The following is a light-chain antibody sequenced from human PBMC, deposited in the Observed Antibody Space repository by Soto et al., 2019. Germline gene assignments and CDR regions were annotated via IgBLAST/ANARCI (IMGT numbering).Light chain of an antibody. J-gene: IGKJ1*01. V-gene: IGKV3-15*01. CDR1: QRVSRN. CDR2: GAS. Sequence: EIVMTQSPATLSVSPGERATLSCRASQRVSRNLAWYQQKPGQAPRLVIYGASTMATGIPVRFSGSGYGTEFTLTISSLQSEDFAVYYCQQYNNWPTWTFGQGTQVEIK. CDR3: QQYNNWPTWT.